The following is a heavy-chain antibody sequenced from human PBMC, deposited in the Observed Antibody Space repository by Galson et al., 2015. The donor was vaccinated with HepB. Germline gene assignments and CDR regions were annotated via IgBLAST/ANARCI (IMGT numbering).Heavy chain of an antibody. CDR3: AREDADIAAMTLDH. Sequence: SLRLSCAASGFTFSRNGMHWVRPAPGKGLEWVAVIWRDGSNSYYADSVKGRFTISRDNSKNTLYLQMNSLRAEDTAVYYCAREDADIAAMTLDHWGQGTLVTVSS. V-gene: IGHV3-33*08. CDR2: IWRDGSNS. J-gene: IGHJ4*02. CDR1: GFTFSRNG. D-gene: IGHD6-25*01.